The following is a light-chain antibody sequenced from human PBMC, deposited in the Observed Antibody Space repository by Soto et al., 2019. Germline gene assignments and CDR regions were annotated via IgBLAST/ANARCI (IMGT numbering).Light chain of an antibody. J-gene: IGKJ1*01. Sequence: DIVMSQSPDSLAVSLGERATIKCKSSQSLLYNVNNKNYLGWYQQKAGQPPKLLLYWASYRESGVPDRFSGSGSGTDFALTISSLQAADVAVYYCQQYYDTPWTFGQGTKVEIK. CDR3: QQYYDTPWT. CDR2: WAS. V-gene: IGKV4-1*01. CDR1: QSLLYNVNNKNY.